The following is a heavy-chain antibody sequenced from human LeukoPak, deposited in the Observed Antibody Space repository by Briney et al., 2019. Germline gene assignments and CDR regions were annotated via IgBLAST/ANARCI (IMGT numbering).Heavy chain of an antibody. J-gene: IGHJ3*02. Sequence: SQTLSLTCAISGDSVSSNSAAWNWIRQSPSRGLEWLGRTYYRSKWYYDYALSVKGRITINPDTSKNQFSLQLNSVTPEDTAVYYCASSDRYGGDAFDIWGRGTMVTVSS. CDR2: TYYRSKWYY. V-gene: IGHV6-1*01. CDR1: GDSVSSNSAA. D-gene: IGHD5-18*01. CDR3: ASSDRYGGDAFDI.